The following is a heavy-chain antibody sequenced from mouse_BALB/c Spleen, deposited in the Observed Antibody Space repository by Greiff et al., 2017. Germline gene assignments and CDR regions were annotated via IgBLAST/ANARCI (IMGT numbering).Heavy chain of an antibody. Sequence: VHVKQSGAELVRSGASVKLSCTASGFNIKDYYMHWVKQRPEQGLEWIGWIDPENGDTEYAPKFQGKATMTADTSSNTAYLQLSSLTSEDTAVYYCNAAYYYGSRGAWFAYWGQATLVTVSA. CDR1: GFNIKDYY. J-gene: IGHJ3*01. CDR2: IDPENGDT. D-gene: IGHD1-1*01. CDR3: NAAYYYGSRGAWFAY. V-gene: IGHV14-4*02.